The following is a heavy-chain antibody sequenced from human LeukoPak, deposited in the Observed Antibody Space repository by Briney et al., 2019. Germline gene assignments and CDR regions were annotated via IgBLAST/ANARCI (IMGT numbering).Heavy chain of an antibody. Sequence: SETLSLTCAVYSGSFSGFYWGWNRQPPGKGREWIGEINNSGTTNYNPTLKSGATISVAPPKTQFTLKRSAGAAATTAGYSCARKGTSELDGWGQRTLVT. V-gene: IGHV4-34*01. CDR2: INNSGTT. D-gene: IGHD1-1*01. CDR3: ARKGTSELDG. J-gene: IGHJ4*02. CDR1: SGSFSGFY.